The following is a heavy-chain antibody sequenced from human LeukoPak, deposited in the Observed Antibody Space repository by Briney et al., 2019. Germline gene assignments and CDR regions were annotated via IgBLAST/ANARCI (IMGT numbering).Heavy chain of an antibody. J-gene: IGHJ4*02. V-gene: IGHV1-69*01. Sequence: KISCKGSGGTFSSYAISWVRQAPGQGLEWMGGIIPIFGTANYAQKFQGRVSITADESTSTAYMELSSLRSEDTAVYYCARVGFDDSSGSQGALDYWGQGTLVTVSS. CDR1: GGTFSSYA. CDR3: ARVGFDDSSGSQGALDY. D-gene: IGHD3-22*01. CDR2: IIPIFGTA.